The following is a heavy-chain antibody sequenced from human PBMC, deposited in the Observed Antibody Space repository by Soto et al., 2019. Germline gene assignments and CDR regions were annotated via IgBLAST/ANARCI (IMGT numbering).Heavy chain of an antibody. D-gene: IGHD6-13*01. CDR2: IHYTGST. CDR1: FGSVIGYF. J-gene: IGHJ5*02. V-gene: IGHV4-59*02. Sequence: SETLSLTCTFSFGSVIGYFWSWIRQAPGREPELIAYIHYTGSTYYNPSLKSRVTISIDTSRNQFSLKVRSVNAADTAVYYCAKVGRIAAAGTWFDPWGQGILVTVSS. CDR3: AKVGRIAAAGTWFDP.